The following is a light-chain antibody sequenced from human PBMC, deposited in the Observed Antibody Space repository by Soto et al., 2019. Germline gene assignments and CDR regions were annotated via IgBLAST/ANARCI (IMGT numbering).Light chain of an antibody. CDR3: SSYTSSNTYV. V-gene: IGLV2-14*03. J-gene: IGLJ1*01. CDR1: SSDVGGYNY. Sequence: QSALTQPASVSGSPGRSVTISCTGTSSDVGGYNYVSWYQQHPGKAPKLMIYDVSNRPSGVSNRFSGSKSGYTASLTISGLQAEDEADYYCSSYTSSNTYVFGTGTKVTVL. CDR2: DVS.